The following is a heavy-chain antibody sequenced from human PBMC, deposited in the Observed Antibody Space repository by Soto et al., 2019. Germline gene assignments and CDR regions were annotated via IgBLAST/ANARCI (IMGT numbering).Heavy chain of an antibody. J-gene: IGHJ6*02. Sequence: SETLSLTCTVSGGSISSGGYYWSWIRQHPGKGLEWIGYIYYSGSTYYNPSLKSRVTISVDTSKNQFSLKLSSVTAADTAVYYCAGPRDYGDYGYGMDVWGQGTTVTVSS. CDR3: AGPRDYGDYGYGMDV. CDR2: IYYSGST. CDR1: GGSISSGGYY. V-gene: IGHV4-31*03. D-gene: IGHD4-17*01.